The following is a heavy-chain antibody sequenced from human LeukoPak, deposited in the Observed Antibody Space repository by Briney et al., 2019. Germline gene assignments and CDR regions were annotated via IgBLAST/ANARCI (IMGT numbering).Heavy chain of an antibody. CDR2: ISYDGSNK. Sequence: PGRSPRLSCAASGFTFSSYAMHWVRQAPGKGLEWVAVISYDGSNKYYADSVKGRFTISRDNSKNTLYLQMNSLRAEDTAVYYCARDLAVLYDSSGYSFDPWGQGTLVTVSS. J-gene: IGHJ5*02. CDR1: GFTFSSYA. D-gene: IGHD3-22*01. V-gene: IGHV3-30-3*01. CDR3: ARDLAVLYDSSGYSFDP.